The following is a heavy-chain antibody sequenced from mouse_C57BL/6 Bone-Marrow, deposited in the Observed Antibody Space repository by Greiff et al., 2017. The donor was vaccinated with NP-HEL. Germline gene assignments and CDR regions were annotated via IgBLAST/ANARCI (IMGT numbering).Heavy chain of an antibody. J-gene: IGHJ3*01. CDR1: EYEFPSHY. V-gene: IGHV5-2*01. D-gene: IGHD2-3*01. CDR3: ARDGWLLPFAY. CDR2: INSDGGST. Sequence: EVKVVESGGGLVQPGESLKLSCESNEYEFPSHYMSWVRKTPEKRLELVAAINSDGGSTYYPDTMEKRIIISRDNTTKTLYLQRSRLRSEDTALYYCARDGWLLPFAYWGQGTLVTVSA.